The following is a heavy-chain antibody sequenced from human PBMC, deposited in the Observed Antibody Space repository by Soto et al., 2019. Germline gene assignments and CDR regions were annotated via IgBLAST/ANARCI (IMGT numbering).Heavy chain of an antibody. CDR1: GYTFTSYY. V-gene: IGHV1-46*03. Sequence: GASVKVSCKASGYTFTSYYMHWVRQAPGQGLEWMGIISPSGGSTSYAQKFQGRVTMTRDTSTSTVYMELSSLRSEDTAVYYCARVYRVQLKRRLNGAIDIWGQGTMVNVSS. CDR2: ISPSGGST. J-gene: IGHJ3*02. CDR3: ARVYRVQLKRRLNGAIDI. D-gene: IGHD1-1*01.